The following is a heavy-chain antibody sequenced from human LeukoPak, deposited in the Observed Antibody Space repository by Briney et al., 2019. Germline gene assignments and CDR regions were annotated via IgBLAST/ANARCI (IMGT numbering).Heavy chain of an antibody. CDR2: ISGYNGNT. J-gene: IGHJ6*02. V-gene: IGHV1-18*01. D-gene: IGHD2-2*01. CDR1: GYTFTSYD. Sequence: ASVKVSCRASGYTFTSYDITWVRQAPGQGLEWMGWISGYNGNTNYAQKLQGRVTMTTNTPTSTAYMELRSLNSDDTAVYCCAKGKGGGYCSSTSCLPRDVWGQGTTVTVSS. CDR3: AKGKGGGYCSSTSCLPRDV.